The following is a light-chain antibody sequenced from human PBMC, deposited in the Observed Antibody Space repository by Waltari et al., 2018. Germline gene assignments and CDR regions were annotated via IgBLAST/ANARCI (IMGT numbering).Light chain of an antibody. V-gene: IGKV1-39*01. J-gene: IGKJ1*01. CDR2: VAS. CDR3: QQTYSSPQRT. Sequence: DIQMTQSPSSLSASVGDRVTITCRASQSISSYLNWYQQKPGKAPNLLIYVASSLQSGVPSRFSGSGYGTDFTLTISSLQPEDFATYYCQQTYSSPQRTFGQGTKVEIK. CDR1: QSISSY.